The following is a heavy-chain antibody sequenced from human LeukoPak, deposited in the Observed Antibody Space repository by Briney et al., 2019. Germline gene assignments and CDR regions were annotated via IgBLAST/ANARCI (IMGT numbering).Heavy chain of an antibody. CDR2: IIPIFGTA. J-gene: IGHJ4*02. V-gene: IGHV1-69*05. Sequence: SVKVSCKASGGTFSRYAISWVRQAPGQGLEWMGRIIPIFGTANYAQKSQGRVTITTDESTSTAYMELSSLRSEDTAVYYCARDRISPRTGDNPYYFDYWGQGTLVTVSS. D-gene: IGHD7-27*01. CDR3: ARDRISPRTGDNPYYFDY. CDR1: GGTFSRYA.